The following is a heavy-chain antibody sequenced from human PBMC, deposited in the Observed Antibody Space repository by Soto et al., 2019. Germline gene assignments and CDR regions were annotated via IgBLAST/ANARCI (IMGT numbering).Heavy chain of an antibody. CDR3: ARDGAVAAKRYFSGIHV. CDR2: ISNSASVI. J-gene: IGHJ6*02. Sequence: EVQLVESGGGLVQPGESLRLSCAASGFTFSSYAMNWVRQAPGKGLERLSFISNSASVIKYAESVKGRFTISRDYAKNSVFLKMNSVSAEDTGVYYCARDGAVAAKRYFSGIHVWGPGLMVTVSS. D-gene: IGHD3-9*01. V-gene: IGHV3-48*01. CDR1: GFTFSSYA.